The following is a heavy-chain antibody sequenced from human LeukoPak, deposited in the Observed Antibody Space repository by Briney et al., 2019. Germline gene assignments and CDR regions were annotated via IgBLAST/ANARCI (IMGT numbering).Heavy chain of an antibody. CDR1: GDSVSYNGTA. V-gene: IGHV6-1*01. D-gene: IGHD2-15*01. CDR2: TYYRSKWYS. J-gene: IGHJ6*02. CDR3: ARIACSGGSCYSDYYYYYGMDV. Sequence: SQTLALTCAISGDSVSYNGTAWNWIRQSPSRGLEWLGRTYYRSKWYSAYAVSVKGRITINPDTSKNQFSLQLNSLTPEDTAVYYCARIACSGGSCYSDYYYYYGMDVWGQGTTVTVSS.